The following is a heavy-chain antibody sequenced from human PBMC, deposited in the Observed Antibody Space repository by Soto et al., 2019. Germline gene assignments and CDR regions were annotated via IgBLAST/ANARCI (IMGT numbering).Heavy chain of an antibody. CDR1: GYSFTSYW. Sequence: PGESLKISWKGSGYSFTSYWIGWVRQMPGKGLEWMGIIYPGDSDTRYSPSFQGQVTISAHPSISPASLPWSRLNSSDTAMYSCARYIPTVDGREYYFDYWGQGTLVTVSS. CDR3: ARYIPTVDGREYYFDY. D-gene: IGHD6-19*01. J-gene: IGHJ4*02. V-gene: IGHV5-51*01. CDR2: IYPGDSDT.